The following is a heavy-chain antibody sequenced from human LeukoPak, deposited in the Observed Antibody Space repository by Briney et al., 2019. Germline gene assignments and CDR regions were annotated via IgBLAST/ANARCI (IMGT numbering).Heavy chain of an antibody. CDR1: GSTLSIYE. J-gene: IGHJ4*02. CDR2: ISSDGTI. CDR3: ARGRTGSFYSDY. V-gene: IGHV3-48*03. Sequence: GGSLRLSCAASGSTLSIYEMNWVRQAPGKGLEWVSYISSDGTIYNADSVRGRFTISRDNAKNSLHLQMNSLRVEDTAVYYCARGRTGSFYSDYWGQGTLVTVSS. D-gene: IGHD6-6*01.